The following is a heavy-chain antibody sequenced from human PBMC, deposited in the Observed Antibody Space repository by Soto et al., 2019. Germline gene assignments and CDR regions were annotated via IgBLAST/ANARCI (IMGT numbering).Heavy chain of an antibody. D-gene: IGHD1-26*01. V-gene: IGHV1-18*01. CDR1: GYIFTSYG. J-gene: IGHJ5*02. Sequence: QVQLVQSGAEVKKPGASVMVSCKASGYIFTSYGISWVRQAPGQGLEWMGWITAYNGNTNYAQKLQGRVTMSTDTATTTAYMELKSLRPDDTAVYYCARGGVGGTSGWFDPWGQGTLVTVSS. CDR3: ARGGVGGTSGWFDP. CDR2: ITAYNGNT.